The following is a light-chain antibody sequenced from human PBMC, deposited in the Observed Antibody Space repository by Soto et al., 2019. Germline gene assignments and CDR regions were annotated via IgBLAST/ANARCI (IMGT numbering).Light chain of an antibody. CDR1: QTISKY. CDR2: AAS. V-gene: IGKV1-39*01. Sequence: DIQMTQSPSSLSASVGDRVTITCRSSQTISKYLNWYQQKLGKAPNLLIYAASSLQSGVPSRFSGSGSGTDFTLIISSLQPEDFATYYCQQSYTSPLTFGPGTKVNIK. J-gene: IGKJ3*01. CDR3: QQSYTSPLT.